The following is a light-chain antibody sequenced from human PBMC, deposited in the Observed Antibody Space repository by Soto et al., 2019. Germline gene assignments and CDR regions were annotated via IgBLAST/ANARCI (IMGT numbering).Light chain of an antibody. CDR3: QQANGFPRT. V-gene: IGKV1-12*01. CDR2: AAS. Sequence: DLQMTQSPSSVSASVGDRVTITCRASQGVSNWLAWYQQKPGKAPKLVIFAASSLQNGVPSRFSGIGSETEFTLTISSLQPEDFATYYCQQANGFPRTFGQGTKLEIK. CDR1: QGVSNW. J-gene: IGKJ2*01.